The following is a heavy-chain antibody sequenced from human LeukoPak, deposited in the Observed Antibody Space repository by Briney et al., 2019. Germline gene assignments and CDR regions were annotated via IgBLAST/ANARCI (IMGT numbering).Heavy chain of an antibody. V-gene: IGHV3-74*01. CDR2: INADGSSA. J-gene: IGHJ6*02. D-gene: IGHD3-10*01. CDR3: ARDYGRSRDYGMDV. Sequence: GSLRLSCAASGFTLSNYRMHWVRQAPGQGLVWVSRINADGSSASYADSVKGRFTISRDNAKNTLYLQMNSLRAEDTAMYYCARDYGRSRDYGMDVWGQGTTVTVSS. CDR1: GFTLSNYR.